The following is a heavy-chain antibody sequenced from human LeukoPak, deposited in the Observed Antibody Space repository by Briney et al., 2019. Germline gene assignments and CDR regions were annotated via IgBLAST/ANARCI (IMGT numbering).Heavy chain of an antibody. Sequence: GPAKVSCKTSGYTFTSYGISWVRQAPGQGLEWMGWISAYNGDTNYAQKLQGRVTVTTDTSTSTAYMELRSLRSDDTAVYYCARDLTMVRGVIYYFDYWGQGTLVTVSS. D-gene: IGHD3-10*01. CDR3: ARDLTMVRGVIYYFDY. V-gene: IGHV1-18*01. CDR2: ISAYNGDT. CDR1: GYTFTSYG. J-gene: IGHJ4*02.